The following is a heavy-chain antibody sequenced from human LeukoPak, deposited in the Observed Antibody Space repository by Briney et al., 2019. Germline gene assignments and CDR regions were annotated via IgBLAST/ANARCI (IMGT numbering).Heavy chain of an antibody. CDR2: IYPGDSDT. J-gene: IGHJ6*02. CDR1: GYSFTSYR. Sequence: GESLKISCKCSGYSFTSYRIGWVRQMPGKGLEWMGIIYPGDSDTRYSPSFQGQVTISADKSISTAYLQWSSLKASDTAMYYCARCYCSSTNCYHEGYYYYDGMNVWGQGTTVTVSS. CDR3: ARCYCSSTNCYHEGYYYYDGMNV. V-gene: IGHV5-51*01. D-gene: IGHD2-2*01.